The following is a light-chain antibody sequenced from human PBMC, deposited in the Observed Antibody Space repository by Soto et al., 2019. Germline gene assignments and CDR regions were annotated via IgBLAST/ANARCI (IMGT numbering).Light chain of an antibody. Sequence: DVVMTQSPLSLSVIPGQPASISCRSSQSPVTSDGNTHLIWFHQRPGQSPRRLIYKISNRDSGVPDRFIGSGSGAEVTLKISRVEAEDVGIYYCMQGTSWPYTFGQGTKLEI. CDR2: KIS. CDR3: MQGTSWPYT. J-gene: IGKJ2*01. CDR1: QSPVTSDGNTH. V-gene: IGKV2-30*01.